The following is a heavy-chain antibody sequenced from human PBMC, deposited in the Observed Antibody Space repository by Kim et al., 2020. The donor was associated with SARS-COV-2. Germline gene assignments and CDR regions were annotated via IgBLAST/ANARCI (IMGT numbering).Heavy chain of an antibody. J-gene: IGHJ4*02. CDR2: ISPDGSEK. Sequence: GGSLRLSCAASGLTFSNYWMNWVRQAPGKRLERVAAISPDGSEKQYVDSVNGRFTIFRDNTEKSLSLQMNSLRAEDTAVYYCVTQGAAHWGQGALVTVSA. CDR3: VTQGAAH. D-gene: IGHD6-25*01. V-gene: IGHV3-7*01. CDR1: GLTFSNYW.